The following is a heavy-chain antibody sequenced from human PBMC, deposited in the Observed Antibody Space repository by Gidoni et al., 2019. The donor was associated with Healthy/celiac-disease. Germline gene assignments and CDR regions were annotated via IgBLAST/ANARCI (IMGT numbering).Heavy chain of an antibody. CDR3: ARAYYYGSGSYSYYAFDI. Sequence: QVQLQESGPGLVKPSQTLSLTCTVSGGSISIGDYYWSWIRQPPGKGLEWIGYIYYSGSTYYNPSLKSRVTISVDTSKNQFSLKLSSVTAADTAVYYCARAYYYGSGSYSYYAFDIWGQGTMVTVSS. CDR2: IYYSGST. J-gene: IGHJ3*02. V-gene: IGHV4-30-4*01. D-gene: IGHD3-10*01. CDR1: GGSISIGDYY.